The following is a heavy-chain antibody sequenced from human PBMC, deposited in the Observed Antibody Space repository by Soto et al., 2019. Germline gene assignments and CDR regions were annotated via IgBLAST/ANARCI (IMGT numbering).Heavy chain of an antibody. J-gene: IGHJ4*02. V-gene: IGHV4-4*02. CDR3: ARGSYHLPTY. CDR2: VFHSGST. Sequence: VQLQESGPGLVKPSGTLSLTCAVSGGFISSSNWWSWVRQSPGKGLEWIREVFHSGSTNYSPSLKSRVTISVDKSKNHFSLNLYSVTAADTAVYYCARGSYHLPTYWGQGTLVTVSS. CDR1: GGFISSSNW. D-gene: IGHD3-16*01.